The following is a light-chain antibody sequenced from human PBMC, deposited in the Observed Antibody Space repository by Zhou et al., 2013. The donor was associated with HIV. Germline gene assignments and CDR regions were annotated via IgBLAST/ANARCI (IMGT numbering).Light chain of an antibody. J-gene: IGKJ1*01. V-gene: IGKV3-15*01. CDR1: QSVSIS. CDR2: GAV. CDR3: QLYNNWPPTWT. Sequence: EIVLTQSPATLSLSPGERATLSCRASQSVSISLAWYQQKPGQAPRLLIYGAVTRATDVPDRFSGGGSGTDFTLSIDSLQTEDFATYYCQLYNNWPPTWTFGQGTKVE.